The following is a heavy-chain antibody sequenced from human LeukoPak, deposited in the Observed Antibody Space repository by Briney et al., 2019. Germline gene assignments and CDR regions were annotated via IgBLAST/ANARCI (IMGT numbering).Heavy chain of an antibody. CDR2: ISSSSSTI. CDR1: GFTFSGYR. V-gene: IGHV3-48*01. CDR3: ARASLYSGSQNFDY. J-gene: IGHJ4*02. Sequence: PGGSLRLSCAASGFTFSGYRMNWVRQAPGKGLEWVSYISSSSSTIYYADSVKGRFTISRDNAKNSLYLQMNSLRAEDTAVYYCARASLYSGSQNFDYWGQGTLVTVSS. D-gene: IGHD1-26*01.